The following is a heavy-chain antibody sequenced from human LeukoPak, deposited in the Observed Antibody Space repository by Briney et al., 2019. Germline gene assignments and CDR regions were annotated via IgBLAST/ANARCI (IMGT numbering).Heavy chain of an antibody. CDR1: GFTFSSYE. D-gene: IGHD3-10*02. CDR2: ISSSGSDI. Sequence: GGSLRLSCAASGFTFSSYEMNCVREAPGKGLERVSYISSSGSDIYYADSVKGRFTISRDNAKNSLYLQMNSLRAEDTAVYYCAELGITMIGGVWGKGTTVTISS. J-gene: IGHJ6*04. CDR3: AELGITMIGGV. V-gene: IGHV3-48*03.